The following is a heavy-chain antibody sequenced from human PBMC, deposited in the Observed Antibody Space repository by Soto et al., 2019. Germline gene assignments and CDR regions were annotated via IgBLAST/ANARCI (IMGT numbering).Heavy chain of an antibody. V-gene: IGHV1-18*01. CDR1: GYTFTSYG. J-gene: IGHJ5*02. CDR2: ISAYNGNT. CDR3: ARRSMEVDDYGKVLFDP. Sequence: ASVKVSCKASGYTFTSYGISWVRQAPGQGLEWMGWISAYNGNTNYAQKLQGRVTMTTDTSTSTAYMELRSLRSDDTAVYYCARRSMEVDDYGKVLFDPWGQGTLVTVSS. D-gene: IGHD4-17*01.